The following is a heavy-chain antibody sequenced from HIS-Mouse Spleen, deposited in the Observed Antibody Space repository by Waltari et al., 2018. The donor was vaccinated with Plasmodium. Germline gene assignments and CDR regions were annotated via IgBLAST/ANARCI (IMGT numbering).Heavy chain of an antibody. CDR3: ASSWYWYFDL. D-gene: IGHD6-13*01. Sequence: EVQLVESGGGLVQPGGSLRLSCAASGFTFSSYWMSWVRQAPGKGRAGVANIKQDGSEKYYGDAVKGRFTISRDNAKNSLYLQMNSLRAEDTAVYYCASSWYWYFDLWGRGTLVTVSS. J-gene: IGHJ2*01. CDR2: IKQDGSEK. CDR1: GFTFSSYW. V-gene: IGHV3-7*01.